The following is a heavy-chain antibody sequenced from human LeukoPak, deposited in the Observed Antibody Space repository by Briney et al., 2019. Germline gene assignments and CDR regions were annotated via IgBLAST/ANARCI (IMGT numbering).Heavy chain of an antibody. V-gene: IGHV1-18*01. CDR3: ARDLVFSNRPNYGDY. J-gene: IGHJ4*02. D-gene: IGHD5-24*01. Sequence: GASVKVTCKASGYTFTSYGISWVRQAPGQGLEWMGWISAYNGNTNYAQKLQGRVTMTTDTSTSTAYMELRSLRSDDTAVYYCARDLVFSNRPNYGDYWGQGTLVTVSS. CDR1: GYTFTSYG. CDR2: ISAYNGNT.